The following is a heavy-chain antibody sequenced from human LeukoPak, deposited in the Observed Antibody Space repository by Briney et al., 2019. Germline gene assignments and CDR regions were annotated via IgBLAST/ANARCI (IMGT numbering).Heavy chain of an antibody. V-gene: IGHV1-2*02. J-gene: IGHJ4*02. CDR3: ARGPIGGLRKGFDL. D-gene: IGHD1-26*01. Sequence: GAPVKVSCKASGYTFTGYYIHWVRQAPGQGLEWMGWINGNSGATNYAEKFQGRVTMTSDTSLTTSYMDLNRLTSDDAAVYFCARGPIGGLRKGFDLWGQGTLVTVSS. CDR1: GYTFTGYY. CDR2: INGNSGAT.